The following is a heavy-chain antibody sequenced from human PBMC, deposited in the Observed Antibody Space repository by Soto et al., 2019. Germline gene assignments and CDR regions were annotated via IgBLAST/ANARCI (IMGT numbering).Heavy chain of an antibody. CDR2: IYYSGRT. D-gene: IGHD6-13*01. CDR1: GGSISSDDYY. Sequence: QVQLLQSGPGLVKPSQTLSLTCTVSGGSISSDDYYWSLIRQPPGKGLEWIGYIYYSGRTNYNPSLNSRLTISVDTSKNQFSLKLSSVSAADTAVYFCAGDRSNSPDYHDYWGQGILVTVSS. J-gene: IGHJ4*02. V-gene: IGHV4-30-4*01. CDR3: AGDRSNSPDYHDY.